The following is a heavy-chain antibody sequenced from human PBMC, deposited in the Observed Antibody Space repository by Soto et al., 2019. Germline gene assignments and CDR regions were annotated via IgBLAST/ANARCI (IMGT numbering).Heavy chain of an antibody. D-gene: IGHD6-19*01. CDR2: ISYDGSNK. CDR3: AKDGFEAVAGYFDY. CDR1: GFTFSSYG. Sequence: GGSLRLSCAASGFTFSSYGMHWVRQAPGKGLEWVAVISYDGSNKYYADSVKGRFTISRDNSKNTLYLQMNSLRAEDTAVYYCAKDGFEAVAGYFDYWGQGTLVTVSS. V-gene: IGHV3-30*18. J-gene: IGHJ4*02.